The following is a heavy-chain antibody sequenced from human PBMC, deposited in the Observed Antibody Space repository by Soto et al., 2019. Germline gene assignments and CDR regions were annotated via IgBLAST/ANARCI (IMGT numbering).Heavy chain of an antibody. Sequence: VGSLRLSCTASGFTFSSYEMTWVRQAPGKGLEWISYITSGGTTYYADSAKGRFTISRDNAKNSLYLHLNGLTAEDTAIYYCARVLYATWSSFDYWGQGTLVTVSS. CDR2: ITSGGTT. CDR1: GFTFSSYE. CDR3: ARVLYATWSSFDY. J-gene: IGHJ4*02. D-gene: IGHD1-26*01. V-gene: IGHV3-48*03.